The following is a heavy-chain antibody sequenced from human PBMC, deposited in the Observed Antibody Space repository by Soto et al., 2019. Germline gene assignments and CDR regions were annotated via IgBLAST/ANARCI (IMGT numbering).Heavy chain of an antibody. Sequence: HGESLKISCKGSGYSFTSYWIGWVRQMPGKGLEWMGIIYPGDSDTRYSPSFQGQVTISADKSISTAYLQWSSLKASDTAMYYCARDRLYGDYEGDAFDIWGQGTMVTV. J-gene: IGHJ3*02. CDR3: ARDRLYGDYEGDAFDI. CDR2: IYPGDSDT. D-gene: IGHD4-17*01. V-gene: IGHV5-51*01. CDR1: GYSFTSYW.